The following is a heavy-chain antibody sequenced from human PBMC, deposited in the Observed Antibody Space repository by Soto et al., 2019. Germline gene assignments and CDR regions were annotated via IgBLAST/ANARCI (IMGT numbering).Heavy chain of an antibody. J-gene: IGHJ4*02. CDR1: GGSISSYY. V-gene: IGHV4-59*01. Sequence: GTLSLTCTVSGGSISSYYWSWIRQPPGKGLEWIGYIYYSGSTNYNPSLKSRVTISVDTSKNQFSLKLSSVTAADTAVYYCARFGSSSSGVDYWGQGTLVTVSS. CDR2: IYYSGST. D-gene: IGHD6-6*01. CDR3: ARFGSSSSGVDY.